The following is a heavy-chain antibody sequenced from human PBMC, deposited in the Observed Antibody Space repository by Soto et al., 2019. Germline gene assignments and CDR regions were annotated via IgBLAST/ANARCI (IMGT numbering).Heavy chain of an antibody. D-gene: IGHD6-19*01. Sequence: QVQLQESGPELVKPSQTLSLTFSVSGGSITTNGHYWTWIRQHPGQGLEWIAYIYYTGNSYLNPYLKSRLSISVDTSKNQFSLELRSVTAADTAVYYGAREQWGFDSWGQGTLVTVSS. CDR3: AREQWGFDS. V-gene: IGHV4-31*03. CDR1: GGSITTNGHY. CDR2: IYYTGNS. J-gene: IGHJ4*02.